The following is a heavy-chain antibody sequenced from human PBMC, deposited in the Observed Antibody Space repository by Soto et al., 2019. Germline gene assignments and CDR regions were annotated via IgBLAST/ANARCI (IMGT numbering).Heavy chain of an antibody. D-gene: IGHD5-18*01. J-gene: IGHJ4*02. CDR2: INHSGST. CDR1: GGSCSGYY. CDR3: ARGGYRSSWREIIDY. V-gene: IGHV4-34*01. Sequence: QVQLQQWGAGLLKPSETLSLTCVVYGGSCSGYYWSWIRQPPGKGLEWIGEINHSGSTNYSPSLKSRVSMSVDTSNNQISLKMRSVTAADTATYYCARGGYRSSWREIIDYWGQGTLVTVSS.